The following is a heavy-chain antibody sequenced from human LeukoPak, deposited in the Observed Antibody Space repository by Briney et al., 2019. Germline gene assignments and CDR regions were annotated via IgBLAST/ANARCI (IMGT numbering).Heavy chain of an antibody. CDR1: GGSIISSRHF. CDR3: ARQLANWGPDL. Sequence: PSETLSPTCTVSGGSIISSRHFWGWIRQPPGKGLEWIGTMYYAGTTYYTPSLKSRVTISVDTSKEQTSLNLRSVTAADTAVYYCARQLANWGPDLWGQGIHVIVSS. J-gene: IGHJ5*02. D-gene: IGHD7-27*01. CDR2: MYYAGTT. V-gene: IGHV4-39*01.